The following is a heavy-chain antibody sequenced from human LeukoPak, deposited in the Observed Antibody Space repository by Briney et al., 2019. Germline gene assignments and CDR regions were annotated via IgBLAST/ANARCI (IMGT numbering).Heavy chain of an antibody. Sequence: PGGSLRLSCAASGFTFSDYYMSWIRQAPGKGLEWASYISSSGSTIYYADSVKGRFTISRDNAKNSLYLQMNSLRAEDTAVYYCARSRSPFDWLLSYFDYWGQGTLVTVSS. V-gene: IGHV3-11*01. CDR3: ARSRSPFDWLLSYFDY. D-gene: IGHD3-9*01. CDR1: GFTFSDYY. CDR2: ISSSGSTI. J-gene: IGHJ4*02.